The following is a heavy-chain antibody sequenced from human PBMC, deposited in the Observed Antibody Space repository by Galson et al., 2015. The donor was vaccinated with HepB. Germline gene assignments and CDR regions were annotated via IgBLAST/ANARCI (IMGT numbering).Heavy chain of an antibody. Sequence: SLRLSCAASGFTFSDYYMSWIRQAPGKGLEWVSYISSSGSTIYYADSVKGRFTISRDNAKNSLYLQMNSLRAEDTAVYYCHDSSGYLPPLTRRVGMDVWGQGTTVTVSS. V-gene: IGHV3-11*01. D-gene: IGHD3-22*01. CDR2: ISSSGSTI. CDR3: HDSSGYLPPLTRRVGMDV. CDR1: GFTFSDYY. J-gene: IGHJ6*02.